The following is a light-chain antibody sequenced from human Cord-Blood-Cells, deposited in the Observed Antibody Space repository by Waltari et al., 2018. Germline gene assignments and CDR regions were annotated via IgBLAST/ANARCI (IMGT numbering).Light chain of an antibody. CDR3: QQYYNTPFT. CDR1: QSVLYSSNNKNY. J-gene: IGKJ3*01. V-gene: IGKV4-1*01. CDR2: WAS. Sequence: DIVMTQSPDSLAVSLGERATINCKSSQSVLYSSNNKNYVAWYQQKPGQPPKLLIYWASTRESGVPDRFRGSGSGTDFTLTISSLQAEDVADYYCQQYYNTPFTFGPGTKVDIK.